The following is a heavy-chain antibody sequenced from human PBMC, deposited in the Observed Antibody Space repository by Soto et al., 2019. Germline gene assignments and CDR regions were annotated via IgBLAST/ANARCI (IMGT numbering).Heavy chain of an antibody. J-gene: IGHJ4*02. CDR3: GRGGDGYKFGACY. D-gene: IGHD2-21*01. Sequence: QVQLVQSGAEVKEPGSSVKVSCKAPGGGNLRDYRTTWVRRAPGQGLEWMGGIIPKLGSANYAQNFQGRVPVTADQATNTVYMELRSLRSDDTGVYYCGRGGDGYKFGACYLGQGTPVTVSS. CDR2: IIPKLGSA. V-gene: IGHV1-69*01. CDR1: GGGNLRDYR.